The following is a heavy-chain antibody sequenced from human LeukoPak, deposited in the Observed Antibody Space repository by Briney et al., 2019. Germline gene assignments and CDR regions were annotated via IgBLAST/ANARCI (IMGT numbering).Heavy chain of an antibody. J-gene: IGHJ3*02. V-gene: IGHV1-69*01. Sequence: SVKLSCKASGGTFSSYAISWVRQAPGQGLEWMGGIIPIFGTANYAQKFQGGVTITADESTSTAYMELSSLRSEDTAVYYCARDLVPYYYDSSGHSRWAFDIWGQGTMVTVSS. D-gene: IGHD3-22*01. CDR3: ARDLVPYYYDSSGHSRWAFDI. CDR2: IIPIFGTA. CDR1: GGTFSSYA.